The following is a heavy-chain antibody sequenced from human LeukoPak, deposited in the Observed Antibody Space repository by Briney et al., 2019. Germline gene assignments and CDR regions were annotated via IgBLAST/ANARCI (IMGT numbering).Heavy chain of an antibody. CDR2: IYHSGST. CDR1: GGSISSSNW. Sequence: PSGTLSLTCAVSGGSISSSNWWSWVRQPPGKGLEWIGEIYHSGSTNYNPSLKSRVTISIDTSKNQFSLKLNSVTAADTAVYYCARSSYYYAADAFDIWGRGTMITVSS. D-gene: IGHD3-10*01. V-gene: IGHV4-4*02. J-gene: IGHJ3*02. CDR3: ARSSYYYAADAFDI.